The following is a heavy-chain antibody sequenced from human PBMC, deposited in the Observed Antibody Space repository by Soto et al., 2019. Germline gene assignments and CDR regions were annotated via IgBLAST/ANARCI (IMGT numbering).Heavy chain of an antibody. V-gene: IGHV3-23*01. CDR1: GFTFSSYA. J-gene: IGHJ4*02. Sequence: GSLRLSCAASGFTFSSYAMSCVRQAPGKGLEWVSAISGSGGSTYYADSVKGRFPISRDNSKNTLYLQMNSLRAEDTAVYYCAKDGQWLVRPHYFDYWGQGTLVTVSS. CDR3: AKDGQWLVRPHYFDY. CDR2: ISGSGGST. D-gene: IGHD6-19*01.